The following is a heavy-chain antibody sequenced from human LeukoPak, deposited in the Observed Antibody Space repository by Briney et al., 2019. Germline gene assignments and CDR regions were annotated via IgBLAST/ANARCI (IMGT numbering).Heavy chain of an antibody. D-gene: IGHD5-18*01. CDR1: GFTFSSYA. Sequence: GRSLRLSCAASGFTFSSYAMSWVRQAPGKGLEWVSAISGSGGSTYYADSVKGRFTISRDNSKNTLYLQMNSLRAEDTAVYYCAGQLWSKSRADYWGQGTLVTVSS. V-gene: IGHV3-23*01. J-gene: IGHJ4*02. CDR3: AGQLWSKSRADY. CDR2: ISGSGGST.